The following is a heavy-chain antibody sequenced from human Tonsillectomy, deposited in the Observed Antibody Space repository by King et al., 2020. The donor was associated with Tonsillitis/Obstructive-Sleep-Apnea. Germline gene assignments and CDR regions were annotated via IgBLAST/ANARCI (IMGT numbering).Heavy chain of an antibody. Sequence: VQLVESGGGLVQPGGSLRLSCSASGFTFISYAMHWCCQAPGKGLEYVSAISSNGGSTYYADPVKGRCTISRDNSKNTLYLQMSSLRAEDTAVYYCEAVGYFDLWGRGTLVTVSS. CDR3: EAVGYFDL. CDR2: ISSNGGST. CDR1: GFTFISYA. V-gene: IGHV3-64D*06. J-gene: IGHJ2*01. D-gene: IGHD6-19*01.